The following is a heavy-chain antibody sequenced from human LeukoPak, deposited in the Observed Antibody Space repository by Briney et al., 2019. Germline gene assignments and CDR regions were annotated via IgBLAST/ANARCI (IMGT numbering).Heavy chain of an antibody. CDR3: ARRGVGAEGWFDP. Sequence: SEPLSLTCTVSGGSISSYYWSWIRQPPGKGLEWIGYIYTSGSTNYNPSLKSRVTISVDTSKNQFSLKLSSVTAADTAVYYCARRGVGAEGWFDPWGQGTLVTVSS. V-gene: IGHV4-4*09. CDR1: GGSISSYY. D-gene: IGHD1-26*01. CDR2: IYTSGST. J-gene: IGHJ5*02.